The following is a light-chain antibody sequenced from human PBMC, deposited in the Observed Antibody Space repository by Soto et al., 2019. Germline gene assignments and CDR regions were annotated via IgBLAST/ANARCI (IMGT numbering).Light chain of an antibody. CDR2: GAS. CDR3: QQYNNRPRT. CDR1: QSVKSSY. V-gene: IGKV3-15*01. J-gene: IGKJ1*01. Sequence: EIVLTQSPCTLYLSPGEIATLPCRASQSVKSSYLAWYQQKPGQAPRLLIYGASTRATGIPARFSGSGSGTEFTLTISSLQSEDFAVYYCQQYNNRPRTFGQGTKVDIK.